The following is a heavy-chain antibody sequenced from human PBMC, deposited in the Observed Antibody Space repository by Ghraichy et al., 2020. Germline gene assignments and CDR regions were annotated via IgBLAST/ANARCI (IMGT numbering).Heavy chain of an antibody. J-gene: IGHJ6*02. CDR2: ISGDGAKT. D-gene: IGHD6-13*01. CDR1: GFIFDDYG. CDR3: AKDGWGSSTWYSWFDPWGQGTLVTVSSVCHCDDYYYDGMDV. V-gene: IGHV3-43*02. Sequence: GGSLRLSCAASGFIFDDYGMHWVRQAPGKGLEWVSLISGDGAKTYYGDSVKGRFTISRDNSKNSVYLQMNSLRSEDTAIYYCAKDGWGSSTWYSWFDPWGQGTLVTVSSVCHCDDYYYDGMDVWGQGTTVTVSS.